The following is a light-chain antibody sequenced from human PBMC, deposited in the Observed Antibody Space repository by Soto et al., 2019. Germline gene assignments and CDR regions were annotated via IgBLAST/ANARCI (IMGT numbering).Light chain of an antibody. CDR2: RNN. V-gene: IGLV1-47*01. CDR3: AAWDSSLGGPE. Sequence: QSVLTQPPSASATPGQRVTISCSGSDSNSVSKYVYWYQQLPGTAPKLLMYRNNQRPSGVPDRFSGSKSGTSASLAINGLRSEDEADYYCAAWDSSLGGPEFGGGTKLTVL. J-gene: IGLJ2*01. CDR1: DSNSVSKY.